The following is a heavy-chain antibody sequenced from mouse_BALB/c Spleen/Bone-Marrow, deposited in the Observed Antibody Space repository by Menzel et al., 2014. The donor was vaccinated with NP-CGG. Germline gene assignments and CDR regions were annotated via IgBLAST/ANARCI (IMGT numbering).Heavy chain of an antibody. V-gene: IGHV2-9*02. J-gene: IGHJ3*01. CDR1: GFSLTSYG. D-gene: IGHD2-10*01. CDR2: IWAGGST. CDR3: ARGPLLTWFAY. Sequence: VKLQESGPGLVAPSQSLSITCTVSGFSLTSYGVYWVRQPPGKGLEWLGVIWAGGSTNYNSALMSRLSISKDNSKSQVFLKMNSLQTDDTAMYYCARGPLLTWFAYWGQGTLVTVSA.